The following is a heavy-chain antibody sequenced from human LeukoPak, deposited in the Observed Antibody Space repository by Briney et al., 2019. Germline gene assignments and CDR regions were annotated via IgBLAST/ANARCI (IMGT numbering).Heavy chain of an antibody. CDR1: GCTFSNAW. V-gene: IGHV3-15*01. J-gene: IGHJ4*02. D-gene: IGHD4-17*01. Sequence: GGSLRLSCAASGCTFSNAWMSWVRQAPGKGLEWVGRIKSKTDGGTTDYAAPVKGRFTISRDDSKNTLYLHMNSLKTEDTAVYYCTTDREDDYGDYGVYYWGQGTLVTVSS. CDR2: IKSKTDGGTT. CDR3: TTDREDDYGDYGVYY.